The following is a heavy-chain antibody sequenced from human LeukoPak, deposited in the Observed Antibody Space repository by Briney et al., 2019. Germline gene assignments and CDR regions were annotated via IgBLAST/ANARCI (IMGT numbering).Heavy chain of an antibody. D-gene: IGHD1-1*01. Sequence: GASVKVSCKASGYTFTGYYMHWVRQAPGQGLEWMGWITTSNGNTKYAQKLQGRVTMTTDTSTTTAYMELRSLASDDTAVYYCARVEAGFHDYWGQGTIVTVSS. V-gene: IGHV1-18*04. J-gene: IGHJ4*02. CDR2: ITTSNGNT. CDR3: ARVEAGFHDY. CDR1: GYTFTGYY.